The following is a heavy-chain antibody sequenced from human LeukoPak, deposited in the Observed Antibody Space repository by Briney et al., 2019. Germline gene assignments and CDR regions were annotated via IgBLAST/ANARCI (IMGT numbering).Heavy chain of an antibody. J-gene: IGHJ3*01. CDR2: FSESFSGSGGRT. CDR1: GFSFSDYA. Sequence: PGGSLRLSCAGSGFSFSDYAMSWVRQAPGKGLEWVSGFSESFSGSGGRTHSADSVKGRFTISRDNSKKMLYLQMNSLRAEDTAVYYCAKGKINHEGAFDVWGQGTLVTVSS. CDR3: AKGKINHEGAFDV. V-gene: IGHV3-23*01.